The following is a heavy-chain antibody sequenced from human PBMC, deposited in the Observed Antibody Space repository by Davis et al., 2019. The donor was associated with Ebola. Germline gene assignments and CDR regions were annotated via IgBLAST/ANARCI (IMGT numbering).Heavy chain of an antibody. Sequence: SETLSLTCAVSGGSISSSSYYWGWIRQPPGKGLEWIGSIYYSGSTYYNPSLKSRVTISVDTSKNQFSLKLSSVTAADTAVYYCARDVAYCSGGSCFLYYYYGMDVWGQGTTVTVSS. V-gene: IGHV4-39*02. CDR2: IYYSGST. CDR1: GGSISSSSYY. J-gene: IGHJ6*02. CDR3: ARDVAYCSGGSCFLYYYYGMDV. D-gene: IGHD2-15*01.